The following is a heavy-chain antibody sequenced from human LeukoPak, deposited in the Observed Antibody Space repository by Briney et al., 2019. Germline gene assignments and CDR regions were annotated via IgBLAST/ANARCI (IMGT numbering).Heavy chain of an antibody. D-gene: IGHD2-8*01. V-gene: IGHV1-69*05. J-gene: IGHJ4*02. CDR3: AGDLVQATNGFAY. CDR1: GGTLKNYA. Sequence: SVKVFCKASGGTLKNYAITWVRQAPGQGLEWMGGTIPIFGTTNYAQKFQGRVTITTDESTSTAYMELSSLRTEDTAVYYCAGDLVQATNGFAYWGQGTLVTVSS. CDR2: TIPIFGTT.